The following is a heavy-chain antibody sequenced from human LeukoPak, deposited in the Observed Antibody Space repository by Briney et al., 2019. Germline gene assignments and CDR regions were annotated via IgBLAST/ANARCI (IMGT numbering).Heavy chain of an antibody. V-gene: IGHV3-30*02. D-gene: IGHD5-12*01. CDR2: IRNDGGDT. CDR3: AKDLDGHGAYEY. Sequence: GGSLRLSCAASGFTFSTYGMHWVRQAPGKGLEWVTYIRNDGGDTFDADSVKGRFTISRDNSKNTLYLQMNSLSAEDTALYYCAKDLDGHGAYEYWGQGTLATVSS. J-gene: IGHJ4*02. CDR1: GFTFSTYG.